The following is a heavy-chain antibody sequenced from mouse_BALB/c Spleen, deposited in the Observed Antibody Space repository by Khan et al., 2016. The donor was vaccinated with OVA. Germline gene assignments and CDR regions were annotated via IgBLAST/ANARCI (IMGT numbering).Heavy chain of an antibody. V-gene: IGHV2-6-4*01. J-gene: IGHJ4*01. Sequence: QVQLKQSGPGLVAPSQSLSITCTVSEFSLSRYNIHWVRQPPGKGLEWLGMIWGGGGTDYNSALKSSLSISKDNSKRQVFLKMNSLQTDDTAMYYCARAYYRYDGYYAMDYWGQGTSGTVSS. CDR2: IWGGGGT. CDR3: ARAYYRYDGYYAMDY. CDR1: EFSLSRYN. D-gene: IGHD2-14*01.